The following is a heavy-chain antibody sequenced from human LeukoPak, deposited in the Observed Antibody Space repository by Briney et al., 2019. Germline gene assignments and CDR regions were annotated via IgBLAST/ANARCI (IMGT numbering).Heavy chain of an antibody. CDR3: AKHYYYGSGSYYSPSS. CDR1: GFTFSRNG. Sequence: GGSLRLSCAASGFTFSRNGMHWVRQAPGKGLEWVAVIWYDGSNKYYADSVKGRFTISRDNSKNTLYLQMNSLRAEDTAVYYCAKHYYYGSGSYYSPSSWGQGTLVTVSS. D-gene: IGHD3-10*01. J-gene: IGHJ5*02. V-gene: IGHV3-30*02. CDR2: IWYDGSNK.